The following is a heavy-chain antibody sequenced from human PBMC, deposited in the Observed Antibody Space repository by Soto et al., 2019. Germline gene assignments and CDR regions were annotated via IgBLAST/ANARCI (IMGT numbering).Heavy chain of an antibody. J-gene: IGHJ3*02. CDR3: AHMSPRHYCGGDCSPDAFDI. Sequence: SGPTLVNPTQTLTLTCTFSGFSLSTSGVGVGWIRQPPGKALEWLALIYWDDDKRYSPSLKSRLTITKDTSKNQVVLTMTNMDPVDTATYYCAHMSPRHYCGGDCSPDAFDIWGQGTMVTVSS. CDR2: IYWDDDK. CDR1: GFSLSTSGVG. D-gene: IGHD2-21*01. V-gene: IGHV2-5*02.